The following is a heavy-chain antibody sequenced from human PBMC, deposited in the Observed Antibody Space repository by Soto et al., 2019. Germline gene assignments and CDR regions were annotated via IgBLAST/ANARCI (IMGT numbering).Heavy chain of an antibody. V-gene: IGHV1-2*02. Sequence: ASVKVSCKASGYTFTDYFIHWVRQAPGQGFEWMGWINPNSRGPNYAPKFQGRVTMTRDTSNSTAYMELRGLRSDDTAVYYCARVTLKAGNWFDPWGQGTLVTVSS. CDR1: GYTFTDYF. CDR2: INPNSRGP. J-gene: IGHJ5*02. CDR3: ARVTLKAGNWFDP.